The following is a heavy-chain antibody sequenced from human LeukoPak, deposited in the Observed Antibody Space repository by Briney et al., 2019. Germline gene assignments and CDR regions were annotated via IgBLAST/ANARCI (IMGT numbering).Heavy chain of an antibody. Sequence: GGSLRLSCAASGFTFSNYWMSWVRQAPGKGLEWVANLKQDGSERYYVDSVKGRFTISRDNAKNSLYLQMSSLRVEDTAVYYCASSYDSSGYYPGNGAFDIWGQGTMVTVSS. V-gene: IGHV3-7*01. CDR2: LKQDGSER. D-gene: IGHD3-22*01. J-gene: IGHJ3*02. CDR3: ASSYDSSGYYPGNGAFDI. CDR1: GFTFSNYW.